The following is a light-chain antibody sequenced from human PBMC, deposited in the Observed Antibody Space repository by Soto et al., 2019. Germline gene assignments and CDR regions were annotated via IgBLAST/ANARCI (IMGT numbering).Light chain of an antibody. Sequence: QSALTQPRSVSGSPGQSVTISCTGTSSDVGGYNYVSWYQQRPGKVPKLMIYDVNKRPSGVPDRFSGSKSGNTASLTISGLQAEDDADYYCCSYAGSFSYVFGSGTKLTVL. V-gene: IGLV2-11*01. J-gene: IGLJ1*01. CDR1: SSDVGGYNY. CDR3: CSYAGSFSYV. CDR2: DVN.